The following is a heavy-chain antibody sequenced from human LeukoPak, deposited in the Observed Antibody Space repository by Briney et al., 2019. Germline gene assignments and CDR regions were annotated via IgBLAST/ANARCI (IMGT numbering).Heavy chain of an antibody. CDR3: AREWDSGSYYFGYFDY. CDR1: GFTFSDHY. J-gene: IGHJ4*02. D-gene: IGHD1-26*01. Sequence: GGSLRLSCAASGFTFSDHYMHCVRQAPGKGLEWVGRIRNKANSYTTEYAASVKGRFTISRDDSKNSLYLQMNSLKCEDTAVYYCAREWDSGSYYFGYFDYWAQGTLVTVSS. CDR2: IRNKANSYTT. V-gene: IGHV3-72*01.